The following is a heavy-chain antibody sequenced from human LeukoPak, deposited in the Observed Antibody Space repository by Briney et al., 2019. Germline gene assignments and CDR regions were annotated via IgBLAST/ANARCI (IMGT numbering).Heavy chain of an antibody. CDR3: ASSPNFYYYYMDV. CDR1: GGSISSYY. V-gene: IGHV4-4*07. Sequence: SETLSLTCTVSGGSISSYYWSWIRQPAGKGLEWIGRIYSNGITNYNPSLKSRVTMSVDTSKKEFSLKLSSVTAADTAVYYCASSPNFYYYYMDVWGKRTTVTVSS. CDR2: IYSNGIT. J-gene: IGHJ6*03.